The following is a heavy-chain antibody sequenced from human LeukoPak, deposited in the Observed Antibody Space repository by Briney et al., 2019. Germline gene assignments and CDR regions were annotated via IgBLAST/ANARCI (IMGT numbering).Heavy chain of an antibody. D-gene: IGHD3-16*01. CDR3: AREFLGVEGDYGDY. CDR2: ISSSSSYI. J-gene: IGHJ4*02. CDR1: GFTFSSYS. V-gene: IGHV3-21*01. Sequence: GGSLRLSCAASGFTFSSYSMNWVRQAPGKGLEWVSSISSSSSYIYYADSVKGRFTISRDNAKNSLYLQMNSLRAEDTAVYYCAREFLGVEGDYGDYWGQGTLVTVSS.